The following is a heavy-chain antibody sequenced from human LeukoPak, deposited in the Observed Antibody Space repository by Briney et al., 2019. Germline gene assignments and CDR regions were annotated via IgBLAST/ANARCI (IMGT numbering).Heavy chain of an antibody. CDR1: GFTFSSYA. J-gene: IGHJ3*02. CDR2: ISGSGGST. CDR3: AKDDAPNVLRFLEWLYNAFDI. V-gene: IGHV3-23*01. Sequence: GGSLRLSCAASGFTFSSYAMSWVRQAPGKGLEWVSAISGSGGSTYYADSVKGRFTISRDNSKNTLYLQMNSLRAEDTAVYYCAKDDAPNVLRFLEWLYNAFDIWGQGTMVTVSS. D-gene: IGHD3-3*01.